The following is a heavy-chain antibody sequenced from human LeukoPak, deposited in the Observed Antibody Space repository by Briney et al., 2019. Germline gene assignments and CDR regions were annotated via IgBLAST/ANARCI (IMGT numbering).Heavy chain of an antibody. J-gene: IGHJ4*02. D-gene: IGHD4-17*01. V-gene: IGHV1-46*01. CDR3: ATHPTRMTTGPIGDY. CDR1: GNTFTSYY. Sequence: ASVKVSCKASGNTFTSYYIHWVRQAPGQGLEWMGIINPSSGSTNYAQKFQGRVTMTRDTSTSTVYMELSSLRSEDTAVYYCATHPTRMTTGPIGDYWGQGTLVTVSS. CDR2: INPSSGST.